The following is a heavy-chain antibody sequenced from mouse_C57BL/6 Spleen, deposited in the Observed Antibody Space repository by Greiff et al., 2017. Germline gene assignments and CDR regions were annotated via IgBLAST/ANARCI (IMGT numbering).Heavy chain of an antibody. CDR3: ASGVFDY. Sequence: VQGVESGAELMKPGASVKLSCKATGYTFTGYWIEWVKQRPGHGLEWIGELVPGSGSTNYNEKFKGKATFTADPSSNTAYMQLRSLTTEDSAIYYCASGVFDYWGQGTTLTVSS. CDR2: LVPGSGST. V-gene: IGHV1-9*01. CDR1: GYTFTGYW. J-gene: IGHJ2*01.